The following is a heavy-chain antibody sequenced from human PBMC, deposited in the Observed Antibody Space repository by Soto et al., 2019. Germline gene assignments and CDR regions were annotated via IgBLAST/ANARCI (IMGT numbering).Heavy chain of an antibody. J-gene: IGHJ6*02. CDR1: RDSVSSNSAA. D-gene: IGHD6-13*01. CDR2: TYYRSKWYN. CDR3: ARGAAAGPRNYYYYYYAMDV. V-gene: IGHV6-1*01. Sequence: SQTLSLTCAISRDSVSSNSAAWNWIRQSPSRGLEWLGRTYYRSKWYNDYAVSVRSRITINPDTSKNQFSLHLNSVTPEDTAVFYCARGAAAGPRNYYYYYYAMDVWGQGTTVTVSS.